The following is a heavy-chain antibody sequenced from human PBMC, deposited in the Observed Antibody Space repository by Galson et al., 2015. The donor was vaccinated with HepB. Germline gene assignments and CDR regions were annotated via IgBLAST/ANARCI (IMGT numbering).Heavy chain of an antibody. J-gene: IGHJ3*02. CDR3: ARQGLYEAFDI. CDR2: ISTSDSTI. Sequence: SLRLSCAASGFTFSSYWMSWVRQAPGKGLEWVSYISTSDSTIYYADSVKGRFTISRDNAKNSLYLQMNSLRAEDTAVYYCARQGLYEAFDIWGQGTMVTVSS. V-gene: IGHV3-48*03. CDR1: GFTFSSYW. D-gene: IGHD2-2*02.